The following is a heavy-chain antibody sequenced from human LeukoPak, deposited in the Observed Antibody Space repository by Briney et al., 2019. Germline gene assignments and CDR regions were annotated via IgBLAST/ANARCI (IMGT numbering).Heavy chain of an antibody. CDR1: GFTFSSYS. V-gene: IGHV3-21*01. Sequence: GGSLRLSCAASGFTFSSYSMNWVRRAPGKGLEWVSFISSSSSYIYYADSVKGRFTISRDNAKNSLYLQMNSLRAEDTAVYYCARVSLYYYDSSGWYWGQGTLVTVSS. J-gene: IGHJ4*02. CDR2: ISSSSSYI. CDR3: ARVSLYYYDSSGWY. D-gene: IGHD3-22*01.